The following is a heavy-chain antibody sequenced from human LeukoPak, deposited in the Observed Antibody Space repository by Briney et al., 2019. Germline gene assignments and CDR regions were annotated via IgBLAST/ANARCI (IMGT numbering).Heavy chain of an antibody. CDR2: IYTSGST. CDR1: GGSISSGSYY. V-gene: IGHV4-61*02. CDR3: ARDGGSYYWYFDL. J-gene: IGHJ2*01. D-gene: IGHD1-26*01. Sequence: SETLSLTYTVSGGSISSGSYYWSWIRQPAGKGLEWIGRIYTSGSTNYNPSLKSRVTISVDTSKNQFSLKLSSVTAADTAVYYCARDGGSYYWYFDLWVRGSLVTVSS.